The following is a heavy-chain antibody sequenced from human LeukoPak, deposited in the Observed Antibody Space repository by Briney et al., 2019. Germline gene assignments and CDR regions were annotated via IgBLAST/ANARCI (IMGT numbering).Heavy chain of an antibody. CDR2: IYTSGST. CDR3: ARDLYYYDSSGYYLWGFDI. Sequence: SETLSLTCSVSGGSISSGSYYWSWIRQPAGKGLEWIGRIYTSGSTNYNPSLKSRATISVDTSKNQFSLKLSSVTAADTAVYYCARDLYYYDSSGYYLWGFDIWGQGTMVTVSS. CDR1: GGSISSGSYY. D-gene: IGHD3-22*01. J-gene: IGHJ3*02. V-gene: IGHV4-61*02.